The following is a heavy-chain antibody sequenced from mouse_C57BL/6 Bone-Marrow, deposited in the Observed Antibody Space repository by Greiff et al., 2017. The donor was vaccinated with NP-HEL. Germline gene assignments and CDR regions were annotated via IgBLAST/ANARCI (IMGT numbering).Heavy chain of an antibody. D-gene: IGHD2-1*01. CDR3: GNPYYFDY. V-gene: IGHV2-2*01. CDR2: IWSGGST. J-gene: IGHJ2*01. CDR1: GFSLTSYG. Sequence: VQLQQSGPGLVQPSQSLSITCTVSGFSLTSYGVHWVRQSPGKGLEWLGVIWSGGSTDYNAAFISRLSISKDNSTCQVFCIMNSLQADDTALYSLGNPYYFDYWGQGTTLTVSS.